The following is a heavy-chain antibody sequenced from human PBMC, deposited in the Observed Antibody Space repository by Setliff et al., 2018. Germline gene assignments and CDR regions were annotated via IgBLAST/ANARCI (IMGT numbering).Heavy chain of an antibody. V-gene: IGHV5-51*01. CDR2: VFSGDSDT. D-gene: IGHD6-25*01. J-gene: IGHJ3*02. Sequence: GESLTISCKGSGYRFTTYWIGWVRQMPGKGLEWMGIVFSGDSDTRYSPSFQGQVTMSADKSINTAYLQWSSLKALDTAMYYCARLGAPASHDAFDIWGQGTMVTVSS. CDR1: GYRFTTYW. CDR3: ARLGAPASHDAFDI.